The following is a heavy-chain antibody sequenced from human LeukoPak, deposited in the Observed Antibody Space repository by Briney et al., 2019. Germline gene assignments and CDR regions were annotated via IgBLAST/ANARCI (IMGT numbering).Heavy chain of an antibody. CDR2: TSTSGSA. V-gene: IGHV4-4*07. CDR1: GGSISSYY. D-gene: IGHD6-13*01. J-gene: IGHJ4*02. CDR3: ARVSSSWYYFDY. Sequence: SETLSLTCTVSGGSISSYYWSWIRQPAGKGLEWIGRTSTSGSANYNPSLKSRVTMSVDTSKNQFSLKLSSVTAADTAVYYCARVSSSWYYFDYWGQGTLVTVSS.